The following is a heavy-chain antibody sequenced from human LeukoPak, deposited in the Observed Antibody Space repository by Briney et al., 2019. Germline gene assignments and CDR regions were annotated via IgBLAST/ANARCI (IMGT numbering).Heavy chain of an antibody. V-gene: IGHV1-2*02. CDR3: ARPHYGNFYYYIDV. Sequence: ASVKVSCKASGYTFTGYYMHWVRQAPGQGLEWMGWLNPNTGDTNYAQKFQGRVTMTRDTSISTAYMELSRLTSDDTAVYYCARPHYGNFYYYIDVWGNGTTVTVSS. D-gene: IGHD3-10*01. CDR2: LNPNTGDT. CDR1: GYTFTGYY. J-gene: IGHJ6*03.